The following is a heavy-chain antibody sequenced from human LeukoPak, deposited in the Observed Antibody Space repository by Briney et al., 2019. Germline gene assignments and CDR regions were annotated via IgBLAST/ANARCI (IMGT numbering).Heavy chain of an antibody. J-gene: IGHJ4*02. D-gene: IGHD3-16*01. Sequence: GGSLRLSCAASGFTFSRNNMNWVRQAPGKGPEWLSHITSDGYTIYYADSVKSRFTISRDDAKSSLHLQMTGLRVEDTAVYYCAREQTRGRYLDYWGQGTLVTVSS. CDR3: AREQTRGRYLDY. V-gene: IGHV3-48*03. CDR1: GFTFSRNN. CDR2: ITSDGYTI.